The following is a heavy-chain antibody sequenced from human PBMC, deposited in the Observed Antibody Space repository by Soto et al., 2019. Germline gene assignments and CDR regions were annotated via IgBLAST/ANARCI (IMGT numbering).Heavy chain of an antibody. J-gene: IGHJ4*02. CDR2: IYHSGST. CDR3: ARTSLAGTSLDY. D-gene: IGHD6-19*01. CDR1: GGSISSSNW. V-gene: IGHV4-4*02. Sequence: TLSLTCAVSGGSISSSNWWTWVRQPPGKGLEWIGEIYHSGSTNYNPSLKSRVTISVDKSKNQFSLKLSSVTAADTAVYYCARTSLAGTSLDYWGQGTLVTVSS.